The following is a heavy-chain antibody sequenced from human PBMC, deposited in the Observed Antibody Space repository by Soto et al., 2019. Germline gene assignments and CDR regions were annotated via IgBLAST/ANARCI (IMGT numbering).Heavy chain of an antibody. Sequence: EVQLVEFGGGLVQPGRSLRLSCVASGFTFEDYAMHWVRQAPGKGLEWVSGISWNTGTIGQADSVKGRFTISRDNANNFLYLQMNSLRAEDTALYYCARGLRYYYDTKGGQGTLVTVSS. V-gene: IGHV3-9*01. D-gene: IGHD3-22*01. CDR3: ARGLRYYYDTK. CDR1: GFTFEDYA. J-gene: IGHJ4*02. CDR2: ISWNTGTI.